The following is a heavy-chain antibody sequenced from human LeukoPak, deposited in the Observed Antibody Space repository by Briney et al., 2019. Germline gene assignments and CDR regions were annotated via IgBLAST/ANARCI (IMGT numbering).Heavy chain of an antibody. CDR3: AKDGTRGIRFGKIPHYFDY. V-gene: IGHV3-23*01. CDR1: GFTFTSYA. D-gene: IGHD3-10*01. Sequence: QSGGSLRLSCAASGFTFTSYAMSWVRQAPGKGLEWVSSISGSGGGTFYADSVKGRFTISRDNSKNTLYLQMNSLRVDDTAVYYCAKDGTRGIRFGKIPHYFDYWGQGTLVTVSS. CDR2: ISGSGGGT. J-gene: IGHJ4*02.